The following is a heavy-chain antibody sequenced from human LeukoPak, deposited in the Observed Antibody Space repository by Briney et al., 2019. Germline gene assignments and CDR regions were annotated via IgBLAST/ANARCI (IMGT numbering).Heavy chain of an antibody. V-gene: IGHV4-30-2*01. Sequence: SETLSLTCTVSGGSLSSGGYYWSWIRQPPGKGLEWIGYIYHSGSTYYNPSLKSRVTISVDRSKNQFSLKLSSVTAADTAVYYCARDHDSSGYYIPFDYWGQGTLVTVSS. J-gene: IGHJ4*02. CDR1: GGSLSSGGYY. CDR3: ARDHDSSGYYIPFDY. D-gene: IGHD3-22*01. CDR2: IYHSGST.